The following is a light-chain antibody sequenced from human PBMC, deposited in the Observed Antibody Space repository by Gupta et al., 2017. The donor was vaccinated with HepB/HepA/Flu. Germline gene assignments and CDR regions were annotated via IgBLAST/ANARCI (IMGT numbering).Light chain of an antibody. Sequence: SSVVTQPPSVSVAPGKTASITCGGNNIGTKGVHWYQQKPGQAPVMVIYNDSDRPSGIPERFSGSNSGSTATLTISRVEAGVEAEYYCQVWDSSNDSAVFGGGTKLTVL. CDR1: NIGTKG. V-gene: IGLV3-21*04. CDR2: NDS. J-gene: IGLJ2*01. CDR3: QVWDSSNDSAV.